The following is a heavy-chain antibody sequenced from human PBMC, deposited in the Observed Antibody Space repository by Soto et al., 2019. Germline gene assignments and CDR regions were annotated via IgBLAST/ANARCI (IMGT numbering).Heavy chain of an antibody. CDR3: AKNVNSGSGSQFFDY. Sequence: GGSLRLSCAASGFTFSSFSMSWVRQAPGKGLEWVSGFSTGGDGGATYYADSVKGRFTISRDNSKNTLFLQMNSLRAEDTVIYYCAKNVNSGSGSQFFDYRRKGALVTVSS. CDR2: FSTGGDGGAT. CDR1: GFTFSSFS. V-gene: IGHV3-23*01. J-gene: IGHJ4*02. D-gene: IGHD3-10*01.